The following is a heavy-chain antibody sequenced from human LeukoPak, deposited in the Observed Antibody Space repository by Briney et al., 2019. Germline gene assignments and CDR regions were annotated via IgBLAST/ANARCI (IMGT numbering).Heavy chain of an antibody. Sequence: GSLRLSCAASGFTFSSYAMSWVRQAPGKGLEWVSAISGSGGSTYYADSVKGRFTISRDNSKNTLYLQMNSLRAEDTAVYYCAKVESCSGGSCYRPFDYWGQGTLVTVSS. CDR2: ISGSGGST. CDR1: GFTFSSYA. D-gene: IGHD2-15*01. J-gene: IGHJ4*02. CDR3: AKVESCSGGSCYRPFDY. V-gene: IGHV3-23*01.